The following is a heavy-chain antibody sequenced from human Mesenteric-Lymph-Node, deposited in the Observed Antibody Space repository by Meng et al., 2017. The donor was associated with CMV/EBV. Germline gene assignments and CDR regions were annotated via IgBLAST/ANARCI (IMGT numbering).Heavy chain of an antibody. D-gene: IGHD3-10*01. V-gene: IGHV1-46*01. Sequence: ASVQVSCQASGYTFPRYYMHWVRQAPGQGLEWMGLINSSGGSTSYAQKFQGRVTMTSDTSTSTAYMELSSLRSEDTAVYYCARVDPNHYGSGRQTYYYCGMDVWGQGTTVTVSS. J-gene: IGHJ6*02. CDR3: ARVDPNHYGSGRQTYYYCGMDV. CDR2: INSSGGST. CDR1: GYTFPRYY.